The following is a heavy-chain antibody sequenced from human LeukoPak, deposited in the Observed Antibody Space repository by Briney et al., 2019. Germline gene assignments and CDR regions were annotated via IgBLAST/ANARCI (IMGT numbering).Heavy chain of an antibody. CDR1: GSYISSYY. J-gene: IGHJ5*02. CDR3: ARHSHPLVQLWLRSFDWFDP. Sequence: SETLSLTCTVSGSYISSYYWSWIRQPPGKGLEWIGYIYTSGSTNYNPSLKSRVTISVDTSKNQFSLKLSSVTAADTAVYYCARHSHPLVQLWLRSFDWFDPWGQGTLVTVSS. CDR2: IYTSGST. V-gene: IGHV4-4*09. D-gene: IGHD5-18*01.